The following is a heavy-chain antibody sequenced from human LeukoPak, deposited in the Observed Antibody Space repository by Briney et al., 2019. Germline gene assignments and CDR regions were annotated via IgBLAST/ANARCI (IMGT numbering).Heavy chain of an antibody. D-gene: IGHD5-18*01. CDR3: ARGDSYGYTSGFDY. CDR2: INPDSGGT. V-gene: IGHV1-2*02. J-gene: IGHJ4*02. CDR1: GYTFTGYY. Sequence: GASVKVSCKASGYTFTGYYIHWVRQAPGQGLEWMGWINPDSGGTNFPQKFQGRVTMTRDTSISTAYMELSRLRSDDTAVYHCARGDSYGYTSGFDYRGQGTLVTVSS.